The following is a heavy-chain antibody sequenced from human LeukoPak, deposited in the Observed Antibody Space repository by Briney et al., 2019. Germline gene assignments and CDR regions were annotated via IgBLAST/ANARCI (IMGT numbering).Heavy chain of an antibody. V-gene: IGHV3-21*04. J-gene: IGHJ4*02. Sequence: GGSLRLSCAASGFTFSSHSLNWVRQAPGKGLEWVSSISSSSSYIYYADSVKGRFTISRDNAKNSLYLQMNSLRAEDTALYYCAKDWGPSGSYFDYWGQGTLVTVSS. CDR1: GFTFSSHS. D-gene: IGHD1-26*01. CDR3: AKDWGPSGSYFDY. CDR2: ISSSSSYI.